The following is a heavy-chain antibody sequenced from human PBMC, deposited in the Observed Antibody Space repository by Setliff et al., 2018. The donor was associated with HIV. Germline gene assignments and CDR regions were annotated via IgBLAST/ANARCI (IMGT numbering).Heavy chain of an antibody. V-gene: IGHV3-23*01. CDR2: LSGSGGSP. D-gene: IGHD3-22*01. CDR3: AKELAASGLGYFDS. CDR1: GFTFTSYA. J-gene: IGHJ4*02. Sequence: GGSLRLSCAASGFTFTSYAMNWVRQAPGKGLEWVSTLSGSGGSPFYADSVKGRFTISRDNSKKTLYLQMNSLRAEDTAEYYCAKELAASGLGYFDSWGRGILVTVS.